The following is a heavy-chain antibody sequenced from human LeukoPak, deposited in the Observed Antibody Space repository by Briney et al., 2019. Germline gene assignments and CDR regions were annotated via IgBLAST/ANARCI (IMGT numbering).Heavy chain of an antibody. Sequence: ASMKVSCKASGYTFTDPYIHWVRRAPGQGLEWMGWINPNSGDTNYAQKFQGRVTTTRDTSITTAYMELSRLRSDDTAVYYCARDFYYDSSGAFDSWGQGTLVTVSS. J-gene: IGHJ4*02. V-gene: IGHV1-2*02. CDR1: GYTFTDPY. CDR2: INPNSGDT. CDR3: ARDFYYDSSGAFDS. D-gene: IGHD3-22*01.